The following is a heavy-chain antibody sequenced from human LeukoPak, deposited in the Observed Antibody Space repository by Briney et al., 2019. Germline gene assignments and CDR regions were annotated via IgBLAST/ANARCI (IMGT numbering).Heavy chain of an antibody. Sequence: GRSLRLSCAASGFTFSSCGMHWVRQAPGKGLEWVAVISYDGSNKYYADSVKGRFTIPRDNSKNTLYLQMNSLRAEDTAVYYCAREGGRSWYYYNILAPTRGDHYYFDYWGQGTLVTVSS. V-gene: IGHV3-30*03. J-gene: IGHJ4*02. CDR1: GFTFSSCG. CDR2: ISYDGSNK. CDR3: AREGGRSWYYYNILAPTRGDHYYFDY. D-gene: IGHD6-13*01.